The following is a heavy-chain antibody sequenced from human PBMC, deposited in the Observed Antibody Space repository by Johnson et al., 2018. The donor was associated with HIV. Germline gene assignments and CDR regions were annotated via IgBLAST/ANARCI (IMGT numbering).Heavy chain of an antibody. Sequence: VQLVESGGGLVQRGGSLRLSCAASGFTVSSNYMSWVRQTPGKGLEWVSVIHSGDKTYYADSVKGRFTISRDNSENTVYLQMNSLRAEDTAVYFCARDLIPDSTFFYDTTSYFPDALDIWGQGTLVTVSS. CDR2: IHSGDKT. CDR1: GFTVSSNY. J-gene: IGHJ3*02. CDR3: ARDLIPDSTFFYDTTSYFPDALDI. D-gene: IGHD3-22*01. V-gene: IGHV3-66*01.